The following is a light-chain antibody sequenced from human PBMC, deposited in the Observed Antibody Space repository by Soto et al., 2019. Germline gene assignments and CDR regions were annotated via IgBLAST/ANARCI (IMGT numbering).Light chain of an antibody. J-gene: IGKJ4*01. V-gene: IGKV1-33*01. Sequence: DLQLTQSPSSLSASVGDRVTITCQASQDISNYLNWYQQKPGKAPKLLIYDASNLETGVPSRFSGSGSGTDCTFTSSSLQPEDIATYYCQQYDNLPLTFGGGTKVDIK. CDR1: QDISNY. CDR3: QQYDNLPLT. CDR2: DAS.